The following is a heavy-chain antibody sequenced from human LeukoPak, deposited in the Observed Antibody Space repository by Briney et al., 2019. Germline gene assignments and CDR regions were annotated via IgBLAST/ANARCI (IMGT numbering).Heavy chain of an antibody. D-gene: IGHD1-20*01. Sequence: ASVKVSCKASGGTFSSYAISWVRQAPGQGLEWMGRIIPILGIANYAQKFQGRVTVTADKSTSTAYMELSGLRSEDTAVYYCARDPGITGTTGEYNWFDPWGQGTLVTVSS. V-gene: IGHV1-69*04. J-gene: IGHJ5*02. CDR1: GGTFSSYA. CDR3: ARDPGITGTTGEYNWFDP. CDR2: IIPILGIA.